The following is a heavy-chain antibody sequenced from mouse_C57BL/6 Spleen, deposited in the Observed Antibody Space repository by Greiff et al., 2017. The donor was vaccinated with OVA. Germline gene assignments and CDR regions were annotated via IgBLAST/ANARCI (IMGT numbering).Heavy chain of an antibody. D-gene: IGHD1-1*01. CDR3: TRNYGSSYFDV. J-gene: IGHJ1*03. V-gene: IGHV1-15*01. CDR2: IDPETGGT. Sequence: QVQLQQSGAELVRPGASVTLSCKASGYTFTDYEMHWVKQTPVHGLEWIGAIDPETGGTAYNQKFKGKAILTADKSSSTAYMELRSLTSEDYAVYYCTRNYGSSYFDVWGTGTTVTVSS. CDR1: GYTFTDYE.